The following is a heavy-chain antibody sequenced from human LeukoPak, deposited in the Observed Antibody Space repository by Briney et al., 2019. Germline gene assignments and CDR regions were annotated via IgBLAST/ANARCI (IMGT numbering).Heavy chain of an antibody. Sequence: ASVKVSCKASGYTFTSYGITWVRQAPGQGLEGMGWISAYNGNTNYAQKLQGRVTMTTDTSTSTAYMEVRSLRSDDTAVYYCARHCGGDCYSGYDYWGQGTLVTVSS. CDR2: ISAYNGNT. V-gene: IGHV1-18*01. CDR1: GYTFTSYG. D-gene: IGHD2-21*02. CDR3: ARHCGGDCYSGYDY. J-gene: IGHJ4*02.